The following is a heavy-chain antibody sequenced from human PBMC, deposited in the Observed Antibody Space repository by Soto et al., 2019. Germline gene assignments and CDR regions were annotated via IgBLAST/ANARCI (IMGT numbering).Heavy chain of an antibody. D-gene: IGHD6-13*01. J-gene: IGHJ6*02. V-gene: IGHV1-69*13. CDR2: IIPIFGTA. Sequence: GASVNVSCKASGGTFSSYAISWVRQAPGQGLEWMGGIIPIFGTANYAQKFQGRVTITADESTSTAYMELSSLRSEDTAVYYCARVGHSSSWYSPYYYYYGMDVWGQGTTVTVSS. CDR1: GGTFSSYA. CDR3: ARVGHSSSWYSPYYYYYGMDV.